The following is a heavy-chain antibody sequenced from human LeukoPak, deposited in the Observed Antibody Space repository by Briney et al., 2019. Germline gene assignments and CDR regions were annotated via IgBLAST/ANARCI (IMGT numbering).Heavy chain of an antibody. CDR2: IDVGSYT. V-gene: IGHV3-21*01. CDR3: ASEGVVGPVAHFDY. CDR1: GFTFSNYA. Sequence: NPGGSLRLSCAVSGFTFSNYAMNWIRQAPGKGLEWVSSIDVGSYTYYAGSVKGRFTISRDSAKNLLYLQMNSLRVEDTAVYYCASEGVVGPVAHFDYWGQGALVTVSS. D-gene: IGHD1-26*01. J-gene: IGHJ4*02.